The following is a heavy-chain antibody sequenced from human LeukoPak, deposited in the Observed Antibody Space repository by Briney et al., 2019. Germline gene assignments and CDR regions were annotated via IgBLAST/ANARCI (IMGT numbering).Heavy chain of an antibody. Sequence: GGSLRLSCAASGLTLSDYYMSWIRQAPGKGLEWISYISSSGSTIYYADSVKGRFTISRDSAKNSLYLQMTSVRADDTAMYYCVRDDYDFWSGYQRYFEFWGQGTLVTVSS. J-gene: IGHJ4*02. V-gene: IGHV3-11*04. CDR3: VRDDYDFWSGYQRYFEF. CDR2: ISSSGSTI. CDR1: GLTLSDYY. D-gene: IGHD3-3*01.